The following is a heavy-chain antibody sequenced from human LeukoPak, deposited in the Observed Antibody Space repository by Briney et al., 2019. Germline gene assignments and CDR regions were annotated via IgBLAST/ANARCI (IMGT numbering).Heavy chain of an antibody. J-gene: IGHJ3*02. Sequence: SVKVSCKGYGYTFINHDIDWVRQAPGQGLEWMGGIIPIFGTANYAQKFQGRVTITTDESTSTAYMELSSLRSEDTAVYYCARAYYYDSSGYYWVDAFDIWGQGTMVTVSS. V-gene: IGHV1-69*05. CDR3: ARAYYYDSSGYYWVDAFDI. CDR1: GYTFINHD. D-gene: IGHD3-22*01. CDR2: IIPIFGTA.